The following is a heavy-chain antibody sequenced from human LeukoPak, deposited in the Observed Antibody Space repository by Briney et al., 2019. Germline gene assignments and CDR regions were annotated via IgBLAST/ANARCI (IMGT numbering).Heavy chain of an antibody. CDR3: AKFRGSERTAIDS. D-gene: IGHD1-1*01. V-gene: IGHV3-23*01. CDR2: ISGGGGRT. CDR1: GFTFNSYA. J-gene: IGHJ4*02. Sequence: GESLRLSCAASGFTFNSYAMSWVRQAPGEGLEWVSTISGGGGRTWYADSVKGRFTISRDNSKNTVDVQLNSLRAEDTAVYYCAKFRGSERTAIDSWGQGTLVTVSS.